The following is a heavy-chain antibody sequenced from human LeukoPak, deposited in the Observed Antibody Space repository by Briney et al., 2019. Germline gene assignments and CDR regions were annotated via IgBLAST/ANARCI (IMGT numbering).Heavy chain of an antibody. Sequence: SVKLSCKASGGTFSSYAISWVRQAPGQGLEWMGRIIPIFGTANYAQKFQGRVTITADKSTSTAYMELSSLRSEDTAVYYCARADMRTMVRGYYYYYYMDVWGKGTTVTVSS. V-gene: IGHV1-69*06. D-gene: IGHD3-10*01. CDR3: ARADMRTMVRGYYYYYYMDV. J-gene: IGHJ6*03. CDR1: GGTFSSYA. CDR2: IIPIFGTA.